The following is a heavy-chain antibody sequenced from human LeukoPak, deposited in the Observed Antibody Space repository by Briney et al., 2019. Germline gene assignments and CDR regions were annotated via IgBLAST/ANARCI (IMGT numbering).Heavy chain of an antibody. CDR3: AKDRSTNWSLDY. J-gene: IGHJ4*02. CDR1: GFTFNKDG. Sequence: GGSLRLSCAASGFTFNKDGMHWVRQAPGKGLEWVTFIGYDGNTKYYADSVRGRFTTSRDNLKNTLYLQMNSLRPEDAAVYYCAKDRSTNWSLDYWGQGTLVIVSS. V-gene: IGHV3-30*02. CDR2: IGYDGNTK. D-gene: IGHD6-13*01.